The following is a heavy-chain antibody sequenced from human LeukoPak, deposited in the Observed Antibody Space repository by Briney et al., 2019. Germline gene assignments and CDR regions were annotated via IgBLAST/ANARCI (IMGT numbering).Heavy chain of an antibody. CDR1: GYTFTGYY. J-gene: IGHJ5*02. CDR2: INPNSGGT. D-gene: IGHD2-2*01. CDR3: ARHFLRNVGYQLLLKWFDP. V-gene: IGHV1-2*02. Sequence: HGASVKVSCKASGYTFTGYYMHWVRQAPGQGLEWMGWINPNSGGTNYAQKFQGRVTMTRDTSISTAYMELSRLRSDDTAVYYCARHFLRNVGYQLLLKWFDPWGQGTLVTVSS.